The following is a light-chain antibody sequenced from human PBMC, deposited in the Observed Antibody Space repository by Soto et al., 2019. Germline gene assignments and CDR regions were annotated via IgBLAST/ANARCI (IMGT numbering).Light chain of an antibody. CDR3: YSFTRGNTLSV. V-gene: IGLV2-14*01. J-gene: IGLJ1*01. Sequence: QSALTQPASVSGSPGQSITISWAGTTGEVCGDEYVSLYQQHACQSPKLLIYEVSNRPSGVSHRVSGSKSGNTAPLSISGLPAEDEADYYCYSFTRGNTLSVFGTATKLTV. CDR2: EVS. CDR1: TGEVCGDEY.